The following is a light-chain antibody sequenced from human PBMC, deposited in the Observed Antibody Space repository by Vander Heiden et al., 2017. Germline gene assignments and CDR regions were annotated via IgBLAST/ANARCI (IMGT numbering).Light chain of an antibody. CDR2: DAS. J-gene: IGKJ5*01. CDR1: QSVSSY. Sequence: DIVLTQSPATLSLSPGERATLSCRASQSVSSYLAWYQQKPGQAPRLLIYDASNRATGIPARFSGSGSGTDFTLTISSLEPEDFAVYYCQQRGNWPFTFGQGTRLEIK. CDR3: QQRGNWPFT. V-gene: IGKV3-11*01.